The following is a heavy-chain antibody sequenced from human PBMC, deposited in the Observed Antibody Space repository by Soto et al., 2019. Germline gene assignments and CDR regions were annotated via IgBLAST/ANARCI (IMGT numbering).Heavy chain of an antibody. D-gene: IGHD4-17*01. Sequence: SETLSLTCTVSGGSISSYYWSWIRQPPGKGLEWIGYIYYSGSTNYNPSLKSRVTISIDTSKNQFSLRLSSVTAADTAMYYCARHDYAAFDIWGQGTMVTVSS. CDR3: ARHDYAAFDI. CDR1: GGSISSYY. CDR2: IYYSGST. V-gene: IGHV4-59*01. J-gene: IGHJ3*02.